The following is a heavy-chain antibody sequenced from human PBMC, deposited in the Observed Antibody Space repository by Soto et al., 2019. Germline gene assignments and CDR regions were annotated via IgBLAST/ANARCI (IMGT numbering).Heavy chain of an antibody. Sequence: ASVKVSCKASGYTFTSYYIHWVRQAPGQGLEWMGIINPSGGTTTYAQKFQGRVTMTRDTSTSTVYMELSSLRSDDTAVYYCARVPRDGYTVFEYWGQGPLVTVSS. CDR3: ARVPRDGYTVFEY. J-gene: IGHJ4*02. D-gene: IGHD5-12*01. V-gene: IGHV1-46*01. CDR2: INPSGGTT. CDR1: GYTFTSYY.